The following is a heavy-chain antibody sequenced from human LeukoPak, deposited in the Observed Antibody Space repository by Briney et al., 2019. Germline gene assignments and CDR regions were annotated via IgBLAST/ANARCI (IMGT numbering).Heavy chain of an antibody. CDR1: GGAITNYY. D-gene: IGHD4-23*01. Sequence: SETLSLTCGVSGGAITNYYWNWIRQAPGKGLEWLGYIYYTGSTTYNPSVKSRITISLDTSKNQFSLKLSSVTAADTAVYYCARDTYGGKGGFDYWGQGTLVTVSS. V-gene: IGHV4-59*12. CDR2: IYYTGST. J-gene: IGHJ4*02. CDR3: ARDTYGGKGGFDY.